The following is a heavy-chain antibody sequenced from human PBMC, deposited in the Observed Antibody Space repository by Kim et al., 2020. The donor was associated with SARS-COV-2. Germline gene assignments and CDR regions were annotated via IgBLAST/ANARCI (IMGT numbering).Heavy chain of an antibody. D-gene: IGHD6-19*01. CDR2: IKQDGNQK. V-gene: IGHV3-7*01. CDR1: GFTFSSYW. J-gene: IGHJ3*02. CDR3: ARDGDRYSSGKDAVDI. Sequence: GGSLRLSCAASGFTFSSYWMTWVRQAPGKGLEWVANIKQDGNQKYYVDSVKGRFTISRDNAKNSLYLQMNSLRAEDTAVDYCARDGDRYSSGKDAVDIWG.